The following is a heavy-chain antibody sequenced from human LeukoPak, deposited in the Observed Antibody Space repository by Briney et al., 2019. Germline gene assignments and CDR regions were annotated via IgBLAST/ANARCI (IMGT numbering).Heavy chain of an antibody. CDR2: ISSSSSYI. J-gene: IGHJ4*02. CDR3: ARDLLGATTLRDY. V-gene: IGHV3-21*01. D-gene: IGHD1-26*01. Sequence: GGSLRLSCAASGFTFSSYSMNWVRQAPGKGLEWVSSISSSSSYIYYADSVKGRFTISRDNAKNSLYLQMNSLRAEDTAVYYCARDLLGATTLRDYWGQGTLVTVSS. CDR1: GFTFSSYS.